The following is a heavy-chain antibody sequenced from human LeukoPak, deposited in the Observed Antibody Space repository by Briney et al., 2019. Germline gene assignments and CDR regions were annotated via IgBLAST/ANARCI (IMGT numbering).Heavy chain of an antibody. CDR2: ITTYKGNM. D-gene: IGHD3-10*01. J-gene: IGHJ6*02. Sequence: GASVKVSCKASGYIFSSHGISWVRQAPGEGLEWMGWITTYKGNMAYAPKFQGRVTMTTDTSTSTAYMGLRSLRSDDTAVYYCARDGNESGSGTFYSIGMDVWGHGTTVTVSS. V-gene: IGHV1-18*01. CDR3: ARDGNESGSGTFYSIGMDV. CDR1: GYIFSSHG.